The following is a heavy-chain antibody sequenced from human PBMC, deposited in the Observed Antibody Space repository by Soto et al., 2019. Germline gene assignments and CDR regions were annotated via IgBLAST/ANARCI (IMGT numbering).Heavy chain of an antibody. D-gene: IGHD3-10*01. Sequence: EVQLEESGGGSVQLGESLRVSCVASGFSFRNQWMHWVRQVAGKGLVWVSRINGDGTRTSYADFVKGRFTVSRDNARNLLFLQLNSLTVDDSGVYHCARGGAAGRGDAIDMWGPGTTVA. CDR2: INGDGTRT. J-gene: IGHJ3*02. CDR1: GFSFRNQW. V-gene: IGHV3-74*01. CDR3: ARGGAAGRGDAIDM.